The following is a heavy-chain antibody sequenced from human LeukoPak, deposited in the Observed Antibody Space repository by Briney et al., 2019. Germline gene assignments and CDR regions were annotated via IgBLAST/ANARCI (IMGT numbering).Heavy chain of an antibody. V-gene: IGHV3-23*01. CDR3: AREPAWGSGFFDY. Sequence: GGSLRLSCAASGFSFSTSMSWVRQAPGKGLEWVSSITDNGVGTHYTDSVKGRFTISRDNSKNTLYLQMNSLRAEDTAVYYCAREPAWGSGFFDYWGQGTLVTVSS. J-gene: IGHJ4*02. CDR2: ITDNGVGT. D-gene: IGHD6-19*01. CDR1: GFSFSTS.